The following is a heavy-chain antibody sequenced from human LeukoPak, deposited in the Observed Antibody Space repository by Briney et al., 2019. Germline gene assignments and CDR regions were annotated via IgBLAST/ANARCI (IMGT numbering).Heavy chain of an antibody. CDR2: ISSSGSTI. J-gene: IGHJ4*02. CDR3: ARSPDPYCGGDCYSRYFDY. Sequence: PGGSLRLSCAASGFTFSSYAMSWVRQAPGKGLEWVSYISSSGSTIYYADSVKGRFTISRDNAKNSLYLQMNSLRAEDTAVYYCARSPDPYCGGDCYSRYFDYWGQGTLVTVSS. CDR1: GFTFSSYA. V-gene: IGHV3-48*04. D-gene: IGHD2-21*02.